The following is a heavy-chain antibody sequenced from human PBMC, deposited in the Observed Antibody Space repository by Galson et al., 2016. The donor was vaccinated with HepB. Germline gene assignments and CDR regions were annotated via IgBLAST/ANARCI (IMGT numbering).Heavy chain of an antibody. CDR1: GFSFDDYA. CDR3: AKVHQSWDSIGGYGMDV. J-gene: IGHJ6*02. Sequence: SLRLSCAASGFSFDDYAMDWVRQAPGKGLEWVAGLTGRSNSIGYADSVKGRFTISRDNAKNSLYLQMDNLREEDTALYYYAKVHQSWDSIGGYGMDVWGQGTTVIV. D-gene: IGHD2/OR15-2a*01. CDR2: LTGRSNSI. V-gene: IGHV3-9*01.